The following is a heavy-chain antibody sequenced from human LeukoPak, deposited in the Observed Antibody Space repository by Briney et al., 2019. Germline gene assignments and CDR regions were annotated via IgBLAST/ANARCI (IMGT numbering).Heavy chain of an antibody. V-gene: IGHV4-34*01. Sequence: SETLSLTCAVYGGSFSGYYWSWIRQPPGKGLEWIGEINHSGSTNYNPSLKSRVTISVDTSKNQFSLKLSSVTAADTAVYYCARDSNDYGFDPWGQGTLVTVSS. CDR3: ARDSNDYGFDP. J-gene: IGHJ5*02. D-gene: IGHD4-17*01. CDR2: INHSGST. CDR1: GGSFSGYY.